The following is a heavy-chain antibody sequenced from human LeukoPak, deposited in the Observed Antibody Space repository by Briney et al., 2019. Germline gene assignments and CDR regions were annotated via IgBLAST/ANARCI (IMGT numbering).Heavy chain of an antibody. D-gene: IGHD4-11*01. CDR2: IYYSGST. CDR3: ARGKTTVTAYYYYYMDV. J-gene: IGHJ6*03. Sequence: QSSETLSLTCTVSGGSISSSSYYWGWIRQPPGKGLEWIGSIYYSGSTYYNPSLKSRVTISVDTFKNQFSLKLSSVTAADTAVYYCARGKTTVTAYYYYYMDVWGKGTTVTVSS. V-gene: IGHV4-39*07. CDR1: GGSISSSSYY.